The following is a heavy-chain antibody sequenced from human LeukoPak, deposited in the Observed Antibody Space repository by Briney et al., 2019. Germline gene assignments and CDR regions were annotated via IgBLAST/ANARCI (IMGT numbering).Heavy chain of an antibody. J-gene: IGHJ2*01. CDR3: AREPPWYFDL. CDR1: GGSFSGYY. Sequence: SETLSLTCAVYGGSFSGYYWSWIRQPPGKGLEWIGEINHSGSTNYKPSLKSRVTISVDTSKNQFSLKLRSVTVADTAVYYCAREPPWYFDLWGRGTLVTVSS. V-gene: IGHV4-34*01. CDR2: INHSGST.